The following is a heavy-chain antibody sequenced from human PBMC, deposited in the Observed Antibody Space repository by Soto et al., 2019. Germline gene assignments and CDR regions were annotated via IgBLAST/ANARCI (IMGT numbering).Heavy chain of an antibody. CDR3: ARDSSGWFGFDY. Sequence: QITLKESGPTLVKPTQTLTLTCTFSGFSLSTSGVGVGWIRQPPGKALEWLALIYWDDDKRYSPSLKSRLTITKDTSKNPVVLTMTNMDPVDTATYYCARDSSGWFGFDYWGKGTLVTVSS. CDR2: IYWDDDK. J-gene: IGHJ4*02. V-gene: IGHV2-5*02. D-gene: IGHD6-19*01. CDR1: GFSLSTSGVG.